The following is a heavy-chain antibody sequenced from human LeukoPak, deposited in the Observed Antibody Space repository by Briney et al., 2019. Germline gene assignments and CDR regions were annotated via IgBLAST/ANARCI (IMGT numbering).Heavy chain of an antibody. Sequence: GGALRLSLAASGFTLSNYLMNWVRPAPGKGVEGVASLNQDGSEKYYVDSVKGRFTISRDNAQKSLYLEMKSLSAKDTAVYYCARAVASTEGYWGQGTLVTVSS. V-gene: IGHV3-7*03. J-gene: IGHJ4*02. CDR2: LNQDGSEK. CDR3: ARAVASTEGY. CDR1: GFTLSNYL.